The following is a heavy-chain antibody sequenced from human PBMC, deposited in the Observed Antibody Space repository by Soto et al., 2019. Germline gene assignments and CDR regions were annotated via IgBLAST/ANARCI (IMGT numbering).Heavy chain of an antibody. CDR1: GSTFSSYA. CDR3: ARVPRQTMVRGVIIAYYFDY. D-gene: IGHD3-10*01. V-gene: IGHV1-69*13. Sequence: SVKVSCKASGSTFSSYAISWVRHAPGQGLHLMGGIIPIFGTANYAQKLQGRVTITADESTSTAYMELSSLRSEDMGVYYCARVPRQTMVRGVIIAYYFDYWGQGTLVTVSS. CDR2: IIPIFGTA. J-gene: IGHJ4*02.